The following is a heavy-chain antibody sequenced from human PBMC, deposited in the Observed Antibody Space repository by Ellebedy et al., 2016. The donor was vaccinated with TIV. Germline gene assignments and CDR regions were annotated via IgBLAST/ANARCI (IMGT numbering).Heavy chain of an antibody. D-gene: IGHD1-20*01. J-gene: IGHJ4*02. Sequence: GRSLRLSXPASGFTFSGSAMHWARQSSGKGLEWIGRIRSQANSYATAYAPSVKGRFFISRDDSKNTAYLHMNSLNTEDSAVYYCTRRGVSGGITFDYWGQGTLVTVSS. CDR2: IRSQANSYAT. CDR1: GFTFSGSA. CDR3: TRRGVSGGITFDY. V-gene: IGHV3-73*01.